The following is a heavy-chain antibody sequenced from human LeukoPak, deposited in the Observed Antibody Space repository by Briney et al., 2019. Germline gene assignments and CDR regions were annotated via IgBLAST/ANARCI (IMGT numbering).Heavy chain of an antibody. J-gene: IGHJ4*02. D-gene: IGHD6-19*01. Sequence: PGGSLRLSCAASGFTFSSYAMSWVRQAPGKRLDWVSAIGGSGGSTYYADSVKGRFTISRDNSKNTLYLQMTSLRAADTAVYYCAKEQFSSGWPYYFDYWGQGTLVTVSS. CDR2: IGGSGGST. CDR1: GFTFSSYA. CDR3: AKEQFSSGWPYYFDY. V-gene: IGHV3-23*01.